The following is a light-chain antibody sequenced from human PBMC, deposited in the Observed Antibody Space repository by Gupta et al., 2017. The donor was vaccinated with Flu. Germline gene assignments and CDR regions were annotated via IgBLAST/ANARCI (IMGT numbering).Light chain of an antibody. CDR2: GAS. CDR3: QQDYTQRT. J-gene: IGKJ1*01. V-gene: IGKV3-15*01. CDR1: QSVSSN. Sequence: EIVMTQSPATLSVSPGERATLSCRDSQSVSSNLAWYQQKPGQAPRLIIYGASNSATGIPARFSGRGYEKDFTRTSSRRQYEDCAVYYVQQDYTQRTFGQGTKVEIK.